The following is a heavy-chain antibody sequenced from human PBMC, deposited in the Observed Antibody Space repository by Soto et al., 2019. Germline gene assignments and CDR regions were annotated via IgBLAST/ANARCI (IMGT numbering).Heavy chain of an antibody. CDR3: ARDLGPAAMVTGLDP. CDR1: GGSVSSGSYY. D-gene: IGHD2-2*01. V-gene: IGHV4-61*01. J-gene: IGHJ5*02. CDR2: IYYSGST. Sequence: LALTCTVSGGSVSSGSYYWSWIRQPPGKGLEWIGYIYYSGSTNYNPSLKSRVTISVDTSKNQFSLKLSSVTAADTAVYYCARDLGPAAMVTGLDPWGQGTLVTVSS.